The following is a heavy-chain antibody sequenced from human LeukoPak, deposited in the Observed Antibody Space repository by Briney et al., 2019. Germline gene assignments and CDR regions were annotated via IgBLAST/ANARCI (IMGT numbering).Heavy chain of an antibody. CDR1: GFTFSSYS. J-gene: IGHJ6*02. CDR2: ISSSSSYI. CDR3: ARDTPSIYGSGSLPLGMDV. Sequence: PGRSLRLSCAASGFTFSSYSMNWVRQAPGKGLEWVSSISSSSSYIYYADSVKGRFTISRDNAKNSLYLQMNSLRAEDTAVYYCARDTPSIYGSGSLPLGMDVWGQGTTVTVSS. V-gene: IGHV3-21*01. D-gene: IGHD3-10*01.